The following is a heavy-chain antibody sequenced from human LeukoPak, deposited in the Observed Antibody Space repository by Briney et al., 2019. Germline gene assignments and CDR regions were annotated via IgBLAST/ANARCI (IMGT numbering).Heavy chain of an antibody. CDR1: GGSISSYY. Sequence: PSETLSLTCTVSGGSISSYYWSWIRQPPGKGLEWIGYIYYSGSTNYNPSLKSRVTISVDTSKNQFSLKLSSVTAADTAVYYCARAHGDYFGRFDYWGQGTLVTVSS. J-gene: IGHJ4*02. CDR3: ARAHGDYFGRFDY. V-gene: IGHV4-59*01. D-gene: IGHD4-17*01. CDR2: IYYSGST.